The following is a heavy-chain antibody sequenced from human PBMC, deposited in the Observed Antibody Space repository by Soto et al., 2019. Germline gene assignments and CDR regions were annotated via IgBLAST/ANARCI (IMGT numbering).Heavy chain of an antibody. CDR1: GGTFSSYS. CDR3: AKEVHDGTGYPFDS. V-gene: IGHV1-69*01. Sequence: QVQLVQSGAEVKRPGSSVKVSCKASGGTFSSYSINWVRQAPGQGLEWMGGIIPIFGSANYAQKFQVRVTSTADESTSTVYMELSSVRSEDTAVYYCAKEVHDGTGYPFDSWGQGTQVTVSS. CDR2: IIPIFGSA. D-gene: IGHD3-9*01. J-gene: IGHJ4*02.